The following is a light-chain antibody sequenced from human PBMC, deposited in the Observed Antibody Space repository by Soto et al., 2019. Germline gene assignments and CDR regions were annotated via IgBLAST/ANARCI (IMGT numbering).Light chain of an antibody. Sequence: EIVMTQSPATLSVSPGERATLSCRASQSVSSNLAWYQQKPGQAPRLLIYGASTRATSIPARFSGGGSGTEFTLTISSLQSEDFALYYCQQYNNWPYIFGQGTKLEIK. CDR3: QQYNNWPYI. CDR2: GAS. J-gene: IGKJ2*01. CDR1: QSVSSN. V-gene: IGKV3-15*01.